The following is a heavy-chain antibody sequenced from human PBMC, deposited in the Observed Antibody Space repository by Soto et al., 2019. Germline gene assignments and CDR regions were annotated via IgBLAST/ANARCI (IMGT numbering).Heavy chain of an antibody. V-gene: IGHV4-39*01. CDR2: IYYSGST. CDR1: GGSISSTSYY. Sequence: QLQLQESGPGLVKPSETLSLTCTVSGGSISSTSYYWGWIRQPPGKGLEWIGSIYYSGSTYYNPSLKSXXPXSXXTSKNQFSLQLSSVTAADTAVYYCASHPLATADLYWGQGTLVTVSS. J-gene: IGHJ4*02. CDR3: ASHPLATADLY. D-gene: IGHD6-13*01.